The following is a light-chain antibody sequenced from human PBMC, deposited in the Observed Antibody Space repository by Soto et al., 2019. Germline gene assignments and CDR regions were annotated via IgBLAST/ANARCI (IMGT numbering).Light chain of an antibody. CDR2: AAS. V-gene: IGKV1-27*01. J-gene: IGKJ3*01. Sequence: IQITQSPSSLSASVGDRVTITCRASQGISNYLAWYQQKPGKVPKLLIYAASTLQSGVPSRFSGSGSGTDFTLTISSLQPEDVASYYCQQSYSTPTFGPGTKVDIK. CDR3: QQSYSTPT. CDR1: QGISNY.